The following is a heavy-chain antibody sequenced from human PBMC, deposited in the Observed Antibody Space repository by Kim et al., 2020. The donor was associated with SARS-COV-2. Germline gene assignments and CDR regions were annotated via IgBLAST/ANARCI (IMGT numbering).Heavy chain of an antibody. CDR2: NSDT. D-gene: IGHD3-16*01. Sequence: NSDTNDADSVRGRFTISRENAKNSLYLQRSSLRAEDTAVYYCASYPGGASYWGQGTLVTVSS. J-gene: IGHJ4*02. CDR3: ASYPGGASY. V-gene: IGHV3-11*03.